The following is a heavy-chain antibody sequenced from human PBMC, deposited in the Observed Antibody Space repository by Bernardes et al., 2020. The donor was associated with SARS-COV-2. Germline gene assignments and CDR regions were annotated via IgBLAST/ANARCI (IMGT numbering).Heavy chain of an antibody. CDR1: VFTLSSYI. D-gene: IGHD3-10*01. Sequence: GGSLRRSCAASVFTLSSYIMNCVRQAPGKRLEWVSSISISNYMYYADSVKGRFTISRDNAKNSLFLQMNSLRAEDTAVYYCVHIWLNWGQGTLVTVSS. V-gene: IGHV3-21*01. CDR2: ISISNYM. J-gene: IGHJ4*02. CDR3: VHIWLN.